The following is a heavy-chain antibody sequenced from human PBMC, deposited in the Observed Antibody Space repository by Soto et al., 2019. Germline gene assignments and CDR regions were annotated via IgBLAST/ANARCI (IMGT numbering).Heavy chain of an antibody. CDR1: GGSISSSSYY. D-gene: IGHD2-8*01. CDR3: ARQDIVLMVYANDY. CDR2: IYYSGST. J-gene: IGHJ4*02. Sequence: PSETLSLTCTVSGGSISSSSYYLGWIRQPPGKGLEWIGSIYYSGSTYYNPSLKSRVTISVDTSKNQFSLKLSSVTAADTAVYYCARQDIVLMVYANDYWGQGTLVTVSS. V-gene: IGHV4-39*01.